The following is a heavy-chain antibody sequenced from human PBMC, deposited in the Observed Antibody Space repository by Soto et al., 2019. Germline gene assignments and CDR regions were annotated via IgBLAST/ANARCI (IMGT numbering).Heavy chain of an antibody. Sequence: SVKVSCKASGVTFSSYAISWVRQAPGQGLEWMGGIIPIFGTANYAQKFQGRVTITADESTSTAYMELSSLRSEDTAVYYCASTSDSSGWYVDHYGMDVWGQGTTVTVSS. V-gene: IGHV1-69*13. CDR3: ASTSDSSGWYVDHYGMDV. CDR2: IIPIFGTA. D-gene: IGHD6-19*01. CDR1: GVTFSSYA. J-gene: IGHJ6*02.